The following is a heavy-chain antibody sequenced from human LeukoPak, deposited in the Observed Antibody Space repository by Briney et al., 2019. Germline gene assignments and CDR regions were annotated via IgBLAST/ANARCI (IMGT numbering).Heavy chain of an antibody. CDR2: MNPNSGNT. Sequence: ASVTVSCKASGYTFTSYDINWVRQATGQGLEWMGWMNPNSGNTGYAQKFQGRVTMTRNTSISTAYMELSSLRSEDTAVYYCARLISRWELRDYWGQGTLVTVSS. D-gene: IGHD1-26*01. V-gene: IGHV1-8*01. CDR1: GYTFTSYD. CDR3: ARLISRWELRDY. J-gene: IGHJ4*02.